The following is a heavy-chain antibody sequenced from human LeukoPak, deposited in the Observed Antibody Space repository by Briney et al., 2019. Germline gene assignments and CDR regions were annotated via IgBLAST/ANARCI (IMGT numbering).Heavy chain of an antibody. J-gene: IGHJ4*02. V-gene: IGHV3-23*01. CDR1: GFTFNTYD. CDR2: LSGSGDRT. D-gene: IGHD4-17*01. Sequence: GGTLRLSCAASGFTFNTYDMSWVRQSPVKGLEWVSGLSGSGDRTYYTDSVKGRFTISRDNAKNSLYLQMNSLRAEDTAVYYCAKDHKIYGDYGNFDYWGQGTLVTVSS. CDR3: AKDHKIYGDYGNFDY.